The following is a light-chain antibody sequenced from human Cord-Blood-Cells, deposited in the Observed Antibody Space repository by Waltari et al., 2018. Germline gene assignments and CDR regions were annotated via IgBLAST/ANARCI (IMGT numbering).Light chain of an antibody. V-gene: IGKV1-13*02. CDR2: YAS. CDR1: QGISSA. CDR3: QQFNSYPLP. Sequence: AIQLTQSPSSLSASVGDRVTITCRASQGISSALAWYQQKPGKAPKLLIYYASSLESGVPSRFSGSGSGTDFTLTISILQPEDFATYYCQQFNSYPLPFGGGTKVEIK. J-gene: IGKJ4*01.